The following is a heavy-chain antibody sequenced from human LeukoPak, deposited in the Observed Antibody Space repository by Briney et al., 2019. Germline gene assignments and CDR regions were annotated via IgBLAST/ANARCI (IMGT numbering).Heavy chain of an antibody. V-gene: IGHV3-23*01. CDR1: GFTFSSYA. J-gene: IGHJ4*02. CDR2: MSGTGGYT. Sequence: PGGSLRLSCAASGFTFSSYAMSWVRQAPGKGLEWVSAMSGTGGYTYYADSVKGRFTISRDSSKNTLYLQMNSLRGEDTAIYYCAKELSHTLPFDCWGQGTLVTVSS. CDR3: AKELSHTLPFDC. D-gene: IGHD2-2*02.